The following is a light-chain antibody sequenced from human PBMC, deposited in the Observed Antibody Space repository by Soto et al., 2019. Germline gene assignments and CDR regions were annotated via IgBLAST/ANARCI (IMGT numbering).Light chain of an antibody. CDR3: QQSYTTPPIT. CDR1: QSIRSH. Sequence: IQMTQSPSAQSASVGDTVTITCRASQSIRSHLNWYQQKPGKAPKLLIYSASSLQSGVPSRFSGSGSGTDFTLTISDLQPEDFATYYCQQSYTTPPITFGLGTRLEIK. J-gene: IGKJ5*01. V-gene: IGKV1-39*01. CDR2: SAS.